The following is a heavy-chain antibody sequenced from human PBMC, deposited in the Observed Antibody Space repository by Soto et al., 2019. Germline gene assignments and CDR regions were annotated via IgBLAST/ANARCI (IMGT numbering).Heavy chain of an antibody. CDR1: GFTFSSYG. CDR2: ISYDGSNK. Sequence: GGSLRLSCAASGFTFSSYGKHWVRQAPGKGLEWVAVISYDGSNKYYADSVKGRFTISRDNSKNTLYLQMNSLRAEDTAVYYCAKDLDIVVVPAEDFDYWGQGTLVTVSS. V-gene: IGHV3-30*18. J-gene: IGHJ4*02. D-gene: IGHD2-2*03. CDR3: AKDLDIVVVPAEDFDY.